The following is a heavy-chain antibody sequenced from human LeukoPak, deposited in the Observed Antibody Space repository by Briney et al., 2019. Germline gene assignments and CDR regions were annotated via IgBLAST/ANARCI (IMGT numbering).Heavy chain of an antibody. CDR2: IYHSGST. D-gene: IGHD5-12*01. CDR3: ASLFPGGYDTTLDAFDI. Sequence: SQTLSLTCAVSGGSISSGGYSWSWIRQPPGKGLEWLGYIYHSGSTYYNPSLKSRVTISVDRSKNQFSLKLSSVTAADTAVYYCASLFPGGYDTTLDAFDIWGQGTMVTVSS. CDR1: GGSISSGGYS. J-gene: IGHJ3*02. V-gene: IGHV4-30-2*01.